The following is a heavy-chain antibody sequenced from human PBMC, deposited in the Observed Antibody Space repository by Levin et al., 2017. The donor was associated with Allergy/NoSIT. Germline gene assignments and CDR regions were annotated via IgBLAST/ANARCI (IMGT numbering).Heavy chain of an antibody. J-gene: IGHJ5*02. D-gene: IGHD6-19*01. CDR2: ISSSSSYI. CDR1: GFTFSSYS. V-gene: IGHV3-21*01. Sequence: GGSLRLSCAASGFTFSSYSMNWVRQAPGKGLEWVSSISSSSSYIYYADSVKGRFTISRDNAKNSLYLQMNSLRAEDTAVYYCARDIGVYSSGWYNWFDPWGQGTLVTVSS. CDR3: ARDIGVYSSGWYNWFDP.